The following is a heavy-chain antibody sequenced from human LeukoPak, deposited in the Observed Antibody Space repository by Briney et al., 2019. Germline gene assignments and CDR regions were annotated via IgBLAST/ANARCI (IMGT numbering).Heavy chain of an antibody. CDR1: GFTFSSYS. D-gene: IGHD6-19*01. V-gene: IGHV3-21*01. CDR2: ISSSSSYI. Sequence: GGSLRLSCAASGFTFSSYSMNWVRQAPGKGLEWVPSISSSSSYIYYADSVKGRFTISRDNAKNSPYLQMNSLRAEDTAVYYCARFIGWSAVDYWGQGTLVTVSS. CDR3: ARFIGWSAVDY. J-gene: IGHJ4*02.